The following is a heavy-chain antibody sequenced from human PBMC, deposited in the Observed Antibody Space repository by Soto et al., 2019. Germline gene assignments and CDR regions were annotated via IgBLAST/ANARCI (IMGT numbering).Heavy chain of an antibody. CDR1: GLTVNTNY. Sequence: GGSLRLSCAASGLTVNTNYFTWVRQTPGQGLEWVSAIYSDGSTYYADSLQGRSTISRDNSKNAVILQINSVRAEDTAVYYCARGGIAFYHGMDVWGQGITVTV. D-gene: IGHD2-21*01. CDR2: IYSDGST. V-gene: IGHV3-53*01. CDR3: ARGGIAFYHGMDV. J-gene: IGHJ6*02.